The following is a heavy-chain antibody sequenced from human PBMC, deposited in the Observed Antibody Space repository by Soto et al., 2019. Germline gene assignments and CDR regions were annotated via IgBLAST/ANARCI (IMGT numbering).Heavy chain of an antibody. CDR1: GGSISNYY. V-gene: IGHV4-59*01. J-gene: IGHJ6*02. CDR3: ARDGGPGIAVAGYYFYDGMDV. D-gene: IGHD6-19*01. Sequence: SETLSLTCTVSGGSISNYYWSWIRQPPGKGLEWIGYISDTGSTNYNPSLKSRVTISVDTSNNQFSLKLNSVTVADTAVYFCARDGGPGIAVAGYYFYDGMDVWGQGTTVTVSS. CDR2: ISDTGST.